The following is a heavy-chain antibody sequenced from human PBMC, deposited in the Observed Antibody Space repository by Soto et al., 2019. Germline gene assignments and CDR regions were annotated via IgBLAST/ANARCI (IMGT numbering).Heavy chain of an antibody. CDR3: ARDRGITIFGVVKPYYYGMDV. J-gene: IGHJ6*02. D-gene: IGHD3-3*01. CDR2: ISYDGSNK. Sequence: GGSLRLSCAASGFTFSSYAMHWVRQAPGKGLEWVAVISYDGSNKYYADSVKGRFTISRDNSKNTLYLQMNSLRAEDTAVYYCARDRGITIFGVVKPYYYGMDVWGQGTTVTSP. V-gene: IGHV3-30-3*01. CDR1: GFTFSSYA.